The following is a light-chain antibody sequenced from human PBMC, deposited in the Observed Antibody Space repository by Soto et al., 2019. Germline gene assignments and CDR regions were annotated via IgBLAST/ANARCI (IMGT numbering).Light chain of an antibody. CDR3: HQYNEWPSWT. CDR1: QSVSSD. Sequence: EIQMTQSPSTLSVSLGDGATLSCRASQSVSSDLAWYQQKPGQAPRLLIYDASTGATGTPARFSGSGSGTELTLTISSRQSEDVAIYYCHQYNEWPSWTFGQGTKVDI. J-gene: IGKJ1*01. CDR2: DAS. V-gene: IGKV3-15*01.